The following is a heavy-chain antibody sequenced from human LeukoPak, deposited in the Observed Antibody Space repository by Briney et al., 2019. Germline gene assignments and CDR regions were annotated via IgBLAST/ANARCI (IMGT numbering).Heavy chain of an antibody. CDR2: IIPIFGTA. CDR1: GGTFSSYA. Sequence: SVNVSCKASGGTFSSYAISWVRQAPGQGLEWMGGIIPIFGTANYAQKFQGRVTITADESTSTAYMELSSLRSEDTAVYYCARAPVAMVFHLPDYWGQGTLVTVSS. V-gene: IGHV1-69*01. CDR3: ARAPVAMVFHLPDY. J-gene: IGHJ4*02. D-gene: IGHD5-18*01.